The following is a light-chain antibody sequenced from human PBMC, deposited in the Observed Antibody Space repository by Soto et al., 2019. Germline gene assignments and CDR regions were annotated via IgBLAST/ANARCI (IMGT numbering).Light chain of an antibody. CDR1: SSDVGAHNL. Sequence: QSVLTQPASVSGSPGQSITISCSGTSSDVGAHNLVSWYQQHPGRAPKLMIYAVSNRPSGVSNRFSGSKSGNTASLTISGLQAEDETDYYCSSYTSTNHVVFGGGTKVTVL. CDR3: SSYTSTNHVV. J-gene: IGLJ2*01. CDR2: AVS. V-gene: IGLV2-14*01.